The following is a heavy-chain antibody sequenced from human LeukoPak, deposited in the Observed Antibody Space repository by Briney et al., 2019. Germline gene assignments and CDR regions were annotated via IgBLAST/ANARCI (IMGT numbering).Heavy chain of an antibody. CDR1: GFTFSSYG. CDR2: IWYDGSNK. D-gene: IGHD3-3*01. J-gene: IGHJ4*02. V-gene: IGHV3-33*01. CDR3: ARDRSYDFWSGYSTPDY. Sequence: GGSLRLSCAASGFTFSSYGMHWVRQAPGKGLEWVAVIWYDGSNKYYADSVKGRFTISRDNSKNTLDLQMNSLRAEDTAVYYCARDRSYDFWSGYSTPDYWGQGTLITVSS.